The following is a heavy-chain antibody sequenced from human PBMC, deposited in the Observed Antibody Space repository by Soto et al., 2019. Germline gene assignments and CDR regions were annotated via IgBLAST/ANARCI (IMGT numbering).Heavy chain of an antibody. CDR2: INHSGST. CDR3: AREKARRYFDWWRYNWFDP. CDR1: GGSFSGYY. Sequence: PSETLSLTCAVYGGSFSGYYWSWIRQPPGKGLEWIGEINHSGSTNYNPSLKSRVTISVDTSKNQFSLKLSSVTAADTAVYYCAREKARRYFDWWRYNWFDPWGQGTLVTVSS. J-gene: IGHJ5*02. V-gene: IGHV4-34*01. D-gene: IGHD3-9*01.